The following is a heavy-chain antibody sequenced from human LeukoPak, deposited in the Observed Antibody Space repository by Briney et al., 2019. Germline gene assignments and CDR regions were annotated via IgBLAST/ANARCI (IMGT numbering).Heavy chain of an antibody. CDR3: AREDSFFYDYVWGSYRYTGFDY. D-gene: IGHD3-16*02. Sequence: HPGGSLRLSCAASGFTFSSYGMSWVRRAPGKGLEWVSYISSSSSTIYYADSVKGRFTISRDNAKNSLYLQMNSLRAEDTAVYYCAREDSFFYDYVWGSYRYTGFDYWGQGTLVTVSS. CDR1: GFTFSSYG. V-gene: IGHV3-48*01. J-gene: IGHJ4*02. CDR2: ISSSSSTI.